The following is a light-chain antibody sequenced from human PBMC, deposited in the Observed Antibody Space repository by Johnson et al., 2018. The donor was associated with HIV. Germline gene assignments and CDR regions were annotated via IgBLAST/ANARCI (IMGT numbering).Light chain of an antibody. J-gene: IGLJ1*01. V-gene: IGLV1-51*02. CDR3: GTWDSSLNAYV. CDR1: SSNIGNNY. Sequence: QSVLTQPPSVSAAPGQKVTISCSGSSSNIGNNYVSWYQQLPGTAPKLLIYENNKRPSGIPDRFSGSKSGTSTTLVITGLHTGDEADYYCGTWDSSLNAYVFGAATKVAVL. CDR2: ENN.